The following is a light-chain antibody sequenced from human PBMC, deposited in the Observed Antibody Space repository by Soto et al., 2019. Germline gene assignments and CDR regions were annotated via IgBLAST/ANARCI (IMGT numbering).Light chain of an antibody. Sequence: QSVLTQPASVSGSPGQSITISFTGTSSVVGSYNFVSWYQQHPGKAPKLMIYEVSKRPSGVSNGFSGSKSGNTASLTISGLQAEDEADYYCCSYAGSYTYVFGTGTKVTVL. CDR3: CSYAGSYTYV. J-gene: IGLJ1*01. V-gene: IGLV2-23*02. CDR1: SSVVGSYNF. CDR2: EVS.